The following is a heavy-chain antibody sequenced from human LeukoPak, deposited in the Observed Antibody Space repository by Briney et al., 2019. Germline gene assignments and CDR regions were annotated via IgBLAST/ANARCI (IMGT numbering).Heavy chain of an antibody. CDR3: AKSKVRSSHYFDY. CDR2: ISGSAGST. J-gene: IGHJ4*02. Sequence: GGSLRLSCAASGFTFSSYAMSWVRQAPEKGLEWLSHISGSAGSTYYADSVKGRFTVSRDNSKNTLHLQMNSLRAEDTAVYYCAKSKVRSSHYFDYWGQGTLVTVSS. V-gene: IGHV3-23*01. D-gene: IGHD2-2*01. CDR1: GFTFSSYA.